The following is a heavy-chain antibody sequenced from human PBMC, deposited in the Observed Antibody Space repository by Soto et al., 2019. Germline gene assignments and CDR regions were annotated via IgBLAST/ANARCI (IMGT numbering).Heavy chain of an antibody. CDR1: GCTFSSYA. Sequence: SVKVSCKASGCTFSSYAISWVRQAPGQGLEWMGGIIPIFGTANYAQKFQGRVTITADASTSTAYMELSSLRSEDTAVYYCAGGDPGTKYYGMDVWGQGTTVTVSS. CDR2: IIPIFGTA. D-gene: IGHD1-7*01. V-gene: IGHV1-69*13. CDR3: AGGDPGTKYYGMDV. J-gene: IGHJ6*02.